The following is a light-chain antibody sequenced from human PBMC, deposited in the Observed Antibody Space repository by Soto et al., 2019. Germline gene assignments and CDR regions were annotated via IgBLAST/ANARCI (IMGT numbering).Light chain of an antibody. CDR1: QSVSSSY. Sequence: EIVLTQSPGTVSLSPGERATLSCRASQSVSSSYLAWYQQKPGQAPRLLIYGASSRATGIPDRFSGSGSGTDFTLTISRLEPQDFAVYYGQQYGSSPRGTFGQGTKVDIK. V-gene: IGKV3-20*01. CDR2: GAS. CDR3: QQYGSSPRGT. J-gene: IGKJ1*01.